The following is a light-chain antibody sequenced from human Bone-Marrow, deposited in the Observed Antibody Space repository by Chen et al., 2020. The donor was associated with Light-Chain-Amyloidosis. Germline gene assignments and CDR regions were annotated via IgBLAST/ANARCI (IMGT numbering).Light chain of an antibody. V-gene: IGLV3-21*02. J-gene: IGLJ3*02. CDR3: QVWDRNSDRPV. CDR1: NIGSTS. Sequence: SYVRTQPSSVSVASGQTATIACGGNNIGSTSVHWYQQTPGQAPLLVVYDDSDRPSGFPERVSGSNSENTATLTSSRVEAGDEADYDCQVWDRNSDRPVFGGGTKLTVL. CDR2: DDS.